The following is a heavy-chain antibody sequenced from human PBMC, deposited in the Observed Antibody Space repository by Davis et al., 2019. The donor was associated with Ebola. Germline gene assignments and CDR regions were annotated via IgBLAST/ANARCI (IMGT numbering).Heavy chain of an antibody. J-gene: IGHJ4*02. D-gene: IGHD2-15*01. CDR2: IIPILGTT. Sequence: SVKVSCKASGGSFSSYAISWVRQAPGQGLEWMGGIIPILGTTNYAQKFQGRVTITADESTSTAYMELSSLRSEDTAVYYCARRGYCNGGYCHGPPEDYWGQGTLVTVSS. V-gene: IGHV1-69*13. CDR1: GGSFSSYA. CDR3: ARRGYCNGGYCHGPPEDY.